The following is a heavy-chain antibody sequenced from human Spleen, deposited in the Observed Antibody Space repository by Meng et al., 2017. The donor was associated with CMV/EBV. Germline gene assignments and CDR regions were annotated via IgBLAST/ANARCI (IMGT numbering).Heavy chain of an antibody. Sequence: RASGLTFPGYYIHWVRQAPGQGLEWVGWINPHGDVTKYGQHFQGRVTMTRDTSTSSAYLELASLRSDDTAVYFCTRRPLGSTNPFDSWGQGTLVTVSS. D-gene: IGHD1-26*01. CDR3: TRRPLGSTNPFDS. CDR2: INPHGDVT. CDR1: GLTFPGYY. J-gene: IGHJ4*02. V-gene: IGHV1-2*02.